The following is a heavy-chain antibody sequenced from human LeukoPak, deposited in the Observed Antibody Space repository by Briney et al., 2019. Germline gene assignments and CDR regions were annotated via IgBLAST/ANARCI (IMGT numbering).Heavy chain of an antibody. CDR2: IYYSGST. Sequence: PSRTLSLTCTVSGGSISSGGYYWSWIRQHPGKGLEWIGYIYYSGSTYYNPSLKSRVTISVDTSKNQFSLKLSSVTAADTAVYYCARESNDFWSGPLMFDPWGQGTLVTVSS. J-gene: IGHJ5*02. CDR3: ARESNDFWSGPLMFDP. D-gene: IGHD3-3*01. V-gene: IGHV4-31*03. CDR1: GGSISSGGYY.